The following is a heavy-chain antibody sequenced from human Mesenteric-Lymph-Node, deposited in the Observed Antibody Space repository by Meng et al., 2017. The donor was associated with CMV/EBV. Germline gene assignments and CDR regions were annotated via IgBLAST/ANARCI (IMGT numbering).Heavy chain of an antibody. D-gene: IGHD2-2*02. CDR2: INPNSGGT. Sequence: ASVKVSCKTSGYTFTVYYMYWVRQAPGQGLEWMGWINPNSGGTNYAQKFQGRVTMTRDTSISTAYMELSRLRSDDTAVYYCAKVSHCPTTRCYSDWWGQGTLVTVSS. CDR3: AKVSHCPTTRCYSDW. J-gene: IGHJ4*02. V-gene: IGHV1-2*02. CDR1: GYTFTVYY.